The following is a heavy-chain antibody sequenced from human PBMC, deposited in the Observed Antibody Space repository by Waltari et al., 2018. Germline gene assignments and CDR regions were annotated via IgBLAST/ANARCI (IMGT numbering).Heavy chain of an antibody. Sequence: QVQLVQSGAEVKKPGASVKVSCKASGYTFTSYYMHWVRQAPGQGLEWMGIINPSGGSTSYAQKFQGRVTMTRDTSTSTVYMELSSVTAADTAVYYCAIRISSSPFDYWGQGTLVTVSS. D-gene: IGHD6-6*01. V-gene: IGHV1-46*01. J-gene: IGHJ4*02. CDR3: AIRISSSPFDY. CDR2: INPSGGST. CDR1: GYTFTSYY.